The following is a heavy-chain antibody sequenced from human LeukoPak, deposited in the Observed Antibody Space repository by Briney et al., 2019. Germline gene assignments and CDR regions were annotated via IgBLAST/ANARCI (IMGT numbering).Heavy chain of an antibody. V-gene: IGHV4-61*01. D-gene: IGHD6-13*01. CDR2: IYYSGST. CDR1: GGSVSSGSYY. CDR3: ARGSGYSPDY. Sequence: SGTLSLTCTVSGGSVSSGSYYWSWIRQPPGKGLEWIGYIYYSGSTNYNPSLKSRVTISVDTSKNQFSLKLSSVTAADTAVYYCARGSGYSPDYWGQGTLVTVSS. J-gene: IGHJ4*02.